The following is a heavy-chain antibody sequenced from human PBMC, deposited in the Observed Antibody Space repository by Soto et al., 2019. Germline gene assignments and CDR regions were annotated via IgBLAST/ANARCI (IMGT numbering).Heavy chain of an antibody. Sequence: GASVKVSCKASGYTFSNYDINWVRQAPGQGLEWMGWLNPKNNNTGYARNFQGRITMTMDTSTTTAHMELSSLTSDDTAVYYCASGSYYYDSSGYRDGMDVWGQGTTVTVS. V-gene: IGHV1-8*01. D-gene: IGHD3-22*01. CDR3: ASGSYYYDSSGYRDGMDV. CDR1: GYTFSNYD. J-gene: IGHJ6*02. CDR2: LNPKNNNT.